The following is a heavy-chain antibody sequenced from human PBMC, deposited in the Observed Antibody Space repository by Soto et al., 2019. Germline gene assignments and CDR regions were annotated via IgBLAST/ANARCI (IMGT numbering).Heavy chain of an antibody. CDR3: ARWRYAVATHDY. Sequence: ASVKVSCKTSGYTFIDYYVHWVRQAPGQGLEWVGWINPNSGASKYAENFQGRVTMTRDRSTSTVYMELTGLRSDDTAVYYCARWRYAVATHDYWGQGTLFTVSS. V-gene: IGHV1-2*02. CDR1: GYTFIDYY. D-gene: IGHD5-12*01. CDR2: INPNSGAS. J-gene: IGHJ4*02.